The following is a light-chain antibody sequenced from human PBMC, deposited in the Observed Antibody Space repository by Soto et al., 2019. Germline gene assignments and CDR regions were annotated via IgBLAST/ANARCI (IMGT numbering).Light chain of an antibody. Sequence: FVLTQSPATLSLSPGERATLSCRASWNVGSSLAWHQQTPGQAPRLLMYDASKRPTGIPARFSGSGSGTDFTLTISSLEAEDFAVYYCQNGRTFGQGTRLEIK. V-gene: IGKV3-11*01. J-gene: IGKJ2*01. CDR3: QNGRT. CDR1: WNVGSS. CDR2: DAS.